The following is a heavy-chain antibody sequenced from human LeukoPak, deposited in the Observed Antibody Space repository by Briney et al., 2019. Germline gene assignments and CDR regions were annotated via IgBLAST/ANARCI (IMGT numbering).Heavy chain of an antibody. CDR3: ARDRHPYYYGSGSQEDWFDP. CDR2: IYSSGTI. Sequence: SETLSLTCTVSSGSISSYYWSWIRQPPGKGLEWLGYIYSSGTINFNPSLKSRLTMSVDTSKNQFSLKLSSVTAADTAVYYCARDRHPYYYGSGSQEDWFDPWGRGTLVTVSS. V-gene: IGHV4-59*01. D-gene: IGHD3-10*01. J-gene: IGHJ5*02. CDR1: SGSISSYY.